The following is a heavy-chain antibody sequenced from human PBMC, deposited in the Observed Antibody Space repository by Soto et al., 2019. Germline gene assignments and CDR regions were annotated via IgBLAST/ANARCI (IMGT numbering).Heavy chain of an antibody. CDR2: INIDGSGT. D-gene: IGHD1-1*01. J-gene: IGHJ4*02. CDR3: VRGSSDWNGIDY. CDR1: GFTFSSHW. Sequence: EVQLVESGGGLVQPGGSLRLSCAASGFTFSSHWMHWVRQAPGKGLVWVSRINIDGSGTDYTDSVKGRFTISRDNAKNRLYVQMTNLRVDDTAVYHCVRGSSDWNGIDYWGQGTLVTVSS. V-gene: IGHV3-74*01.